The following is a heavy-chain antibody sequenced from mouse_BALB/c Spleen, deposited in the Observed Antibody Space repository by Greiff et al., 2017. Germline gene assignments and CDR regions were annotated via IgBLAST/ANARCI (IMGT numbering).Heavy chain of an antibody. V-gene: IGHV5-9-4*01. CDR3: ARVDGYYNFDY. Sequence: EVQGVESGGGLVKPGGSLKLSCAASGFTFSSYAMSWVRQSPEKRLEWVAEISSGGSYTYYPDTVTGRFTISRDNAKNTLYLEMSSLRSEDTAMYYCARVDGYYNFDYWGQGTTLTVSS. D-gene: IGHD2-3*01. CDR1: GFTFSSYA. J-gene: IGHJ2*01. CDR2: ISSGGSYT.